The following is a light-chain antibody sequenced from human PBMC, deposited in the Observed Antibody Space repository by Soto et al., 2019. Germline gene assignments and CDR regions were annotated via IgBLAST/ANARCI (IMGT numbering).Light chain of an antibody. CDR1: QSVTNNF. CDR2: GAS. V-gene: IGKV3-20*01. J-gene: IGKJ5*01. Sequence: EILLTQSPGTLSLSPGERATLSCRASQSVTNNFLGWYQQRPGQAPRLLIYGASRRAAAIPDRFSGSGSGTDFTLTISRLEPEDFALYYCQQYGGSPITFGLGTRL. CDR3: QQYGGSPIT.